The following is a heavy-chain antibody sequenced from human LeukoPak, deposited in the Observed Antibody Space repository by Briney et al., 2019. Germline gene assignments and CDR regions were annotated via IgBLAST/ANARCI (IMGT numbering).Heavy chain of an antibody. Sequence: SQTLSLTCTVSGGSISSGVYYWSWIRQHPGKGLEWIGYIYYSGSTYYNPSLKSRVTISVDTSKNQFSLKLSSVTAADTAVYYCARARGYYDFWSGFDYWGQGTLVTVSS. CDR1: GGSISSGVYY. D-gene: IGHD3-3*01. J-gene: IGHJ4*02. CDR3: ARARGYYDFWSGFDY. V-gene: IGHV4-31*03. CDR2: IYYSGST.